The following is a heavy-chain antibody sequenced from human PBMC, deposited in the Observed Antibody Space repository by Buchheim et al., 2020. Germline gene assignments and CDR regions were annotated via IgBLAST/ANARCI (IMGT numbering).Heavy chain of an antibody. CDR1: GGAINNYY. D-gene: IGHD6-19*01. CDR2: IFYSGST. Sequence: QVQLQESGPGLVKPSETLSLTCTVSGGAINNYYWSWIRQPPGKGLEWIAYIFYSGSTNYNPSLKSRVTISVDTSKNQFSLKLSSVTAADTAVYYCARVIPSWVLGVAGISYFDNWGQGTL. CDR3: ARVIPSWVLGVAGISYFDN. V-gene: IGHV4-59*01. J-gene: IGHJ4*02.